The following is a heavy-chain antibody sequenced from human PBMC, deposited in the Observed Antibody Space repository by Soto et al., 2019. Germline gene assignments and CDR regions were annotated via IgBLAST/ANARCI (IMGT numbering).Heavy chain of an antibody. CDR2: IFYSGTT. CDR1: GGFISSSSYS. CDR3: ARLQYNSGWYPIDY. V-gene: IGHV4-39*01. J-gene: IGHJ4*02. D-gene: IGHD6-19*01. Sequence: PSETLSLTCIVSGGFISSSSYSWGWFRQPPGKGLEWVGNIFYSGTTSYSPSLKSRVTISVDTSKNQFSLNLNSVTAADTGLYYCARLQYNSGWYPIDYWGQGTLVTVSS.